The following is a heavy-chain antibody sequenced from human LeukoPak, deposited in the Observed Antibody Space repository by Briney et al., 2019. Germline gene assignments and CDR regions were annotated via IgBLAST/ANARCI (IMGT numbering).Heavy chain of an antibody. CDR1: GYTFTGYY. Sequence: ASVKVSCKASGYTFTGYYMHWVRQAPGQGLEWMGWMNPNSGNTGYAQKLQGRVTMTTDTSTSTAYMELRSLRSDDTAVYYCARSPPYDFWSGRLYYYYYMDVWGKGTTVTVSS. D-gene: IGHD3-3*01. CDR2: MNPNSGNT. V-gene: IGHV1-18*04. CDR3: ARSPPYDFWSGRLYYYYYMDV. J-gene: IGHJ6*03.